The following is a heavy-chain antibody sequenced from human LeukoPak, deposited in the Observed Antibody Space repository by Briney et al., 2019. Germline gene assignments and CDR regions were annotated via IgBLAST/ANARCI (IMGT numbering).Heavy chain of an antibody. J-gene: IGHJ4*02. V-gene: IGHV3-21*01. D-gene: IGHD5-18*01. CDR1: GFTFSSYS. CDR2: ISSSSSYI. Sequence: GGSLRLSCAASGFTFSSYSMNWVRQAPGKGLEWVSSISSSSSYIYYEDSVKGRFTISRDNAKNSLYLQMNSLRAEDTAVYYCAREEAIQLPSYWGQGTLVTVSS. CDR3: AREEAIQLPSY.